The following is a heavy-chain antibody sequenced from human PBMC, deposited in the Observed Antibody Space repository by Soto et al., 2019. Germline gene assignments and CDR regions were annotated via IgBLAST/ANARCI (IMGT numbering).Heavy chain of an antibody. D-gene: IGHD6-13*01. CDR3: ARDLAAGDH. CDR2: INPTSGST. CDR1: GYTFTNYY. Sequence: AASVKVSCKASGYTFTNYYIHWVRQAPGQGLEWMGIINPTSGSTNYAQKFQGRVTLTYDTSTTTVYMELSGLRSEDTAVLYCARDLAAGDHWGQGTLVTVSS. V-gene: IGHV1-46*01. J-gene: IGHJ4*02.